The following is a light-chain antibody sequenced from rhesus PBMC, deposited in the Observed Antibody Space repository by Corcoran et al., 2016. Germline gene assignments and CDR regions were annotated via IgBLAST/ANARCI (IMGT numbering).Light chain of an antibody. J-gene: IGKJ2*01. CDR2: DAS. CDR3: QQHNRYPPYR. CDR1: QGTSKY. V-gene: IGKV1-25*01. Sequence: DIQMTQSPSSLSASVGDTVTTTCQASQGTSKYLAWYQQKPGKAPKLLIYDASTLQSGVPSRFSGSEAGTEFTLTISGLQPEDFATYSCQQHNRYPPYRFGQWTKVQIK.